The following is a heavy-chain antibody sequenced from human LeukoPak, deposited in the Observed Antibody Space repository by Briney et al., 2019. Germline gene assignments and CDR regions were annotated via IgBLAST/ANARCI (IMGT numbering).Heavy chain of an antibody. CDR1: GYSFTGYY. J-gene: IGHJ4*02. CDR3: ARGRDYYDSEVDY. CDR2: INPKSGGT. D-gene: IGHD3-22*01. Sequence: ASVKVSCKASGYSFTGYYMHRVRQAPGQGLEWMGWINPKSGGTNYAQKFQGRVTVTRDTSISTAYMELSRLRSDDTAVYYCARGRDYYDSEVDYWGQGTLVTVSS. V-gene: IGHV1-2*02.